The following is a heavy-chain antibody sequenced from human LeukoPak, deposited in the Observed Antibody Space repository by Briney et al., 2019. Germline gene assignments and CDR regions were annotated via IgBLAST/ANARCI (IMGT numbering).Heavy chain of an antibody. V-gene: IGHV3-48*01. Sequence: PGGSLRLSCAASGFTFNTYTMNWVRQAPGKGLEWVSYISGSSGIIDYADSVRGRFTISRDNAKNSLYLQMNSLRAEDTAVYYCARPIQLWLRGSAFDIWGQGTMVTVSS. J-gene: IGHJ3*02. CDR1: GFTFNTYT. D-gene: IGHD5-18*01. CDR3: ARPIQLWLRGSAFDI. CDR2: ISGSSGII.